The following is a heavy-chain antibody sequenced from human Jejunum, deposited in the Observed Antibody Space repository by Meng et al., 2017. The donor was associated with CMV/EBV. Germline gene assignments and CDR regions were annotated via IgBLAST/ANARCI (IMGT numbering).Heavy chain of an antibody. Sequence: CAFSGGSFKNDYWSWIRQPPGKGLEWIGYIYNSGSTDYNPSLRSRVTMSVDTSKNQFSLKLTSVTSADTAVYYCARETSSWPFDSWGQGTLVTVSS. CDR3: ARETSSWPFDS. CDR2: IYNSGST. V-gene: IGHV4-59*01. CDR1: GGSFKNDY. D-gene: IGHD6-13*01. J-gene: IGHJ4*02.